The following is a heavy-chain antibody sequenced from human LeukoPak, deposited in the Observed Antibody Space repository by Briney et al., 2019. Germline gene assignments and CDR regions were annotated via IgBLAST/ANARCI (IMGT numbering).Heavy chain of an antibody. D-gene: IGHD2-2*03. CDR1: GYTFTSYG. J-gene: IGHJ4*02. V-gene: IGHV1-18*01. CDR3: ARGGTYGYCSSTSCPLFHY. CDR2: ISAYNGNT. Sequence: ASVKVSCKASGYTFTSYGISWVRQAPGQGLEWMGWISAYNGNTNYAQKLQGRVTMTTDTSTSTAYMELRRLRSDDTAVYYCARGGTYGYCSSTSCPLFHYWGQGTLVTVSS.